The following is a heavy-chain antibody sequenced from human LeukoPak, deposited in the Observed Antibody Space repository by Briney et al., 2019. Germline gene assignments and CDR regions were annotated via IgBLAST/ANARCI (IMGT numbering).Heavy chain of an antibody. CDR2: IISSGNTI. V-gene: IGHV3-11*01. J-gene: IGHJ6*02. D-gene: IGHD3-3*01. Sequence: GGSLRIPCAASGFTFSDYYMSWIRQAPGKGLEWVSNIISSGNTIYYADSVKGRFTISRNNDNNSLYLQMTSLRAEDTAVYYCAREGFLEWSYGMDVWGQGTTVTVSS. CDR1: GFTFSDYY. CDR3: AREGFLEWSYGMDV.